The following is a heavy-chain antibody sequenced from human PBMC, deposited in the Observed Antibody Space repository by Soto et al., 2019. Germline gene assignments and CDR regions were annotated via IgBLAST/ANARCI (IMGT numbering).Heavy chain of an antibody. CDR3: ARDHTVGYYGSGSYYQLYGMHV. CDR1: GYTFTSYG. D-gene: IGHD3-10*01. Sequence: GASVKVSCKASGYTFTSYGISWVRQAPGQGLEWMGWISAYNGNTNYAQKLQGRVTMTTDTSTSTAYMELRSLRSDDTAVYYCARDHTVGYYGSGSYYQLYGMHVWGQGTTVTVSS. V-gene: IGHV1-18*04. J-gene: IGHJ6*02. CDR2: ISAYNGNT.